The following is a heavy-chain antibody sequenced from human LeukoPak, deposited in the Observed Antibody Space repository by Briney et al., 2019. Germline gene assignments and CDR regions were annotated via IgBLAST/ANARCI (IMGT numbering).Heavy chain of an antibody. V-gene: IGHV1-2*02. J-gene: IGHJ3*02. CDR2: INPNSGGT. Sequence: ASVKVSCKASGYTFTGYYMHWVRQAPGQGLEWMGWINPNSGGTNYAQKFQGRVTMTRDTSISTAYMELSSLRSEDTAVYYCELQLGGAFDIWGQGTMVTVSS. CDR3: ELQLGGAFDI. CDR1: GYTFTGYY. D-gene: IGHD6-13*01.